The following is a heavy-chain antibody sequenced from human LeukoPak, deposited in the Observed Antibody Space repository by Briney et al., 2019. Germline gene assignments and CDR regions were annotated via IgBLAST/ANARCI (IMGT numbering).Heavy chain of an antibody. V-gene: IGHV4-34*01. J-gene: IGHJ4*02. CDR1: GGSFSGYY. Sequence: NPSETLSLTCAVYGGSFSGYYWSWIRQPPGKGLEWIGEINHSGSTNYNPSLKSRVTISVDTSKNQFSLKLSSVTAADTAVYYCARQFGDIWSGYYIPLHYDYWGQGTLVTVSS. D-gene: IGHD3-3*01. CDR2: INHSGST. CDR3: ARQFGDIWSGYYIPLHYDY.